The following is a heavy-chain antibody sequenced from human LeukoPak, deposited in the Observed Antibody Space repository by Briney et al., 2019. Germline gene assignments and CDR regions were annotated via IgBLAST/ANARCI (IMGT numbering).Heavy chain of an antibody. CDR1: GGSISSYY. Sequence: SETLSLTCTVSGGSISSYYWSWIRQPPGKGLEWIGYIYHSGSTYYNPSLKSRVTISVDRSKDQFSLKLSSVTAADTAVYYCARGGYDSSGYSFDYWGQGTLVTVSS. V-gene: IGHV4-59*12. CDR2: IYHSGST. CDR3: ARGGYDSSGYSFDY. D-gene: IGHD3-22*01. J-gene: IGHJ4*02.